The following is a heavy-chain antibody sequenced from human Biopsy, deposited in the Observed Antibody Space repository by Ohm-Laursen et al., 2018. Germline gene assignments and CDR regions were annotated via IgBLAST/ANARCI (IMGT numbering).Heavy chain of an antibody. CDR1: GFTFSSSW. V-gene: IGHV3-7*01. J-gene: IGHJ6*02. CDR2: IKQDGSED. Sequence: GSLRLSCAASGFTFSSSWMTWVRQAPGKGLGWVAMIKQDGSEDYYVDSVKGRFTISRDNAQKSLDLQLNSLRAEDTAVYYCVRGRSMDVWGQGTTVTVS. CDR3: VRGRSMDV.